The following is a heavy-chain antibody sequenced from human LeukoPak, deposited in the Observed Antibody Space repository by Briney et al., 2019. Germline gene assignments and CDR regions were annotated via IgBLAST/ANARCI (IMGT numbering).Heavy chain of an antibody. CDR2: INHSGST. D-gene: IGHD4-11*01. CDR1: GGSFSGYY. Sequence: MPSETLSLTCAVYGGSFSGYYWSWIRQPPGKGLEWIGEINHSGSTNYNPSLKSRVTISVDTSKNQFSLKLSSVTAADTAVYYCARNSRYSFDIWGQGTIVTVSS. CDR3: ARNSRYSFDI. J-gene: IGHJ3*02. V-gene: IGHV4-34*01.